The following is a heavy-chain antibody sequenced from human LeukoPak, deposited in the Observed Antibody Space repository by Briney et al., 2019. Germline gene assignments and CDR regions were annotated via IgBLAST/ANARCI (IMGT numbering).Heavy chain of an antibody. D-gene: IGHD1-26*01. Sequence: SETLSLTCTVSGGSISSYYWSWIQQPPGNGLEWIGYIYYSGSTNYNPSLKSRVTISVDTSKNQFSLKLSSVTAADTAVYYCARLSETGSYYPKNYYYMDLWGEGTTVTISS. V-gene: IGHV4-59*01. CDR2: IYYSGST. CDR3: ARLSETGSYYPKNYYYMDL. J-gene: IGHJ6*03. CDR1: GGSISSYY.